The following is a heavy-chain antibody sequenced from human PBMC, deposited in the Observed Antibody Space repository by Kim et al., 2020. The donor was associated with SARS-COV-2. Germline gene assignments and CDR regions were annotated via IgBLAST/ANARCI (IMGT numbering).Heavy chain of an antibody. CDR3: ARARPGLGGRIDY. J-gene: IGHJ4*02. CDR2: IYHSGST. D-gene: IGHD3-16*01. CDR1: GGSISSGGYS. V-gene: IGHV4-30-2*01. Sequence: SETLSLTCAVSGGSISSGGYSWSWIRQPPGKGLEWIGYIYHSGSTYYNPSLKSRVTISVDRSKNQFSLKLSSVTAADTAVYYCARARPGLGGRIDYWGQGTLVTVSS.